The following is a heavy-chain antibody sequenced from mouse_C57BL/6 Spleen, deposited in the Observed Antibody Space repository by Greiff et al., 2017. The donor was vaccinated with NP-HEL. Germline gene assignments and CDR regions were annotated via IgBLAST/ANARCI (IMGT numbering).Heavy chain of an antibody. V-gene: IGHV1-64*01. CDR1: GYTFTSYW. Sequence: QVQLQQPGAELVKPGASVKLSCKASGYTFTSYWMHWVKQRPGQGLEWIGMIHPNSGSTNYNEKFKSKATLTVDKSSSTAYMQLSSLTSEDSAVYYCATYSNYDYAMDYWGQGTSVTVSS. D-gene: IGHD2-5*01. J-gene: IGHJ4*01. CDR2: IHPNSGST. CDR3: ATYSNYDYAMDY.